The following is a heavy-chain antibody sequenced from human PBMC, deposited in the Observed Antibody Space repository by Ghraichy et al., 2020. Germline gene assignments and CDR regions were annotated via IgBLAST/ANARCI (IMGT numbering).Heavy chain of an antibody. J-gene: IGHJ4*02. CDR2: INSDGSST. D-gene: IGHD6-13*01. CDR1: GFTFSSYW. Sequence: GGSLRLSCAASGFTFSSYWMHWVRQAPEKGLVWVSRINSDGSSTSYADSVKGRFTISRDNAKNTLYLQMNSLRAEDTAVYYCARDLESSSWSRDYWGQGTLATVSS. V-gene: IGHV3-74*01. CDR3: ARDLESSSWSRDY.